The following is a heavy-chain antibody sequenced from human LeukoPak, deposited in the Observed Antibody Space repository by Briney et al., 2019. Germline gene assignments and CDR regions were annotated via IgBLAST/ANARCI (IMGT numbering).Heavy chain of an antibody. D-gene: IGHD6-19*01. J-gene: IGHJ4*02. Sequence: GGSLRPSCAASGFTFSSYAMSWVRQAPGKGLEWVSAISGSGGSTYYADSVKGRFTISRDNSKNTLYLQMNSLRAEDTAVYYCAKDIRSTYAVAAPAIDYWGQGTLVTVSS. CDR3: AKDIRSTYAVAAPAIDY. CDR2: ISGSGGST. V-gene: IGHV3-23*01. CDR1: GFTFSSYA.